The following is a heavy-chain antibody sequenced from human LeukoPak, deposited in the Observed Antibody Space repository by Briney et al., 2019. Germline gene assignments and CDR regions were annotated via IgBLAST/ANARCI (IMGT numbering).Heavy chain of an antibody. V-gene: IGHV5-51*01. CDR3: ARLADDYVWGSYRTVGYFDY. CDR2: IYPGDSDT. CDR1: GCRFTSYW. Sequence: GASLKISTKGSGCRFTSYWIGWVRRQPGRGLEWLGSIYPGDSDTRYSPSFQGQVTISVDKSINTSSLQWSSLKASDTAMYYCARLADDYVWGSYRTVGYFDYWGQGTLVTVSS. D-gene: IGHD3-16*02. J-gene: IGHJ4*02.